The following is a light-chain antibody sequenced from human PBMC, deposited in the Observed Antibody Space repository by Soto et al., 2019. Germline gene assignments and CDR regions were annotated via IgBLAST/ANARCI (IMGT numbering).Light chain of an antibody. J-gene: IGKJ1*01. V-gene: IGKV3-11*01. Sequence: EIVVTQSPATLSLSLGERVTLSCRTSQSVTDWVAWYQRRPGQAPRLLIFDASNRAPDIPARFSGSGSGTDFTLTISGLEPEDSAVYYCAQRHWPWTVGQGTKVEI. CDR2: DAS. CDR3: AQRHWPWT. CDR1: QSVTDW.